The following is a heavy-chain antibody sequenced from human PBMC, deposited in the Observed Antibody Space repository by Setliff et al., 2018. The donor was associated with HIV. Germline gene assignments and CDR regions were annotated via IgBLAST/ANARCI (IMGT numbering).Heavy chain of an antibody. J-gene: IGHJ5*02. CDR2: ISHSGNT. V-gene: IGHV4-59*11. CDR3: ARSTVGAGASFP. D-gene: IGHD1-26*01. CDR1: GDSINTHY. Sequence: PSETLSLTCTVSGDSINTHYWSWIRQPPGKGLEWIGCISHSGNTNFNPSLNSRVTISLDTSKNQFSLRLTPLTAADTAIYYCARSTVGAGASFPWGRGILVTVS.